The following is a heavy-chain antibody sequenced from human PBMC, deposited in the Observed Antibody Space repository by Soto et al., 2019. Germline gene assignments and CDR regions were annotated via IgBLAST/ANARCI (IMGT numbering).Heavy chain of an antibody. J-gene: IGHJ6*03. Sequence: QVQLVESGGGVVQPGRSLRLSCAASGFTFSSYGMHWVRQAPGKGLEWVAVIWYDGSNKYYADSVKGRFTISRDNSKNTLYLQMNSLGAEDTAVYYCARARGCSSTSRHYPFYCYCYLDVWGKGTTVTVSS. D-gene: IGHD2-2*01. CDR3: ARARGCSSTSRHYPFYCYCYLDV. CDR1: GFTFSSYG. CDR2: IWYDGSNK. V-gene: IGHV3-33*01.